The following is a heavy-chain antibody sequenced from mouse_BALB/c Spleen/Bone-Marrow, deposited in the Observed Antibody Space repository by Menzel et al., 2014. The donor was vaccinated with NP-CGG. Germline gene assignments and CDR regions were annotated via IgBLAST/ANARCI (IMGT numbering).Heavy chain of an antibody. Sequence: EVQLVESGGGLVKPGGSLKLSCAASGFTFSSYTMSWVRRTPEKRLEWVATISSGGSYTYYPDSVKGRFTISRDNAKNTRYLQMSSPKSEDTAMYYCTRDGKGNYDYAMDYWGQGTSVTVSS. CDR2: ISSGGSYT. CDR3: TRDGKGNYDYAMDY. CDR1: GFTFSSYT. D-gene: IGHD2-1*01. J-gene: IGHJ4*01. V-gene: IGHV5-6-4*01.